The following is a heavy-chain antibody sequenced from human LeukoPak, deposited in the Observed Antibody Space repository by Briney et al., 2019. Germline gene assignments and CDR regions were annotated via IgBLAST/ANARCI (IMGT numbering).Heavy chain of an antibody. CDR1: GFTFSSYA. Sequence: GGSLRLSCAASGFTFSSYAMHWVRQAPGRGLEWVAVISYDGSNKYYADSVKGRFTISRDNSKNTLYLQMNSLRAEDTAVYYCARDEAIVATIGGVFDYWGQGTLVTVSS. J-gene: IGHJ4*02. V-gene: IGHV3-30-3*01. CDR3: ARDEAIVATIGGVFDY. D-gene: IGHD5-12*01. CDR2: ISYDGSNK.